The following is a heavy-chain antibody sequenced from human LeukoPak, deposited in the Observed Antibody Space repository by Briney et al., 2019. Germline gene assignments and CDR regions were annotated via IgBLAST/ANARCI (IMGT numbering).Heavy chain of an antibody. J-gene: IGHJ6*02. CDR1: GGSISSGGSS. Sequence: PSETLSLTCIVSGGSISSGGSSWSWIRQHPEKGLEWIGYIYYSGSTYYNPSLKSRVTISVDTSKNQFSLKLSSVTAADSAVYYCARDPPRFGMDVWGQGTTVTVSS. CDR2: IYYSGST. CDR3: ARDPPRFGMDV. V-gene: IGHV4-31*03.